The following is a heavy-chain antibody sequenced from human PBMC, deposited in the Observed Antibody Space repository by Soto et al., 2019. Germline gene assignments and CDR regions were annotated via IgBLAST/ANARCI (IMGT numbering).Heavy chain of an antibody. CDR3: ARADFLTGYWWFDP. J-gene: IGHJ5*02. D-gene: IGHD3-9*01. CDR1: GFTFSSYS. CDR2: ISSSSSYI. Sequence: GGSLRLSCAASGFTFSSYSMNWVRQAPGKGLEWVSSISSSSSYIYYADSVKGRFTISRDNAKNSLYLQMNSLRAEDTAVYYCARADFLTGYWWFDPWGQGTLVTVSS. V-gene: IGHV3-21*01.